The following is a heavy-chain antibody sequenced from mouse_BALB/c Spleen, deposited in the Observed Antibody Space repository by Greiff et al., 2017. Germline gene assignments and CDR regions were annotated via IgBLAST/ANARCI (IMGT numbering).Heavy chain of an antibody. CDR3: ARSRYYGSRSLFAY. Sequence: VQLQQSGAELARPGASVKLSCKASGYTFTSYWMQWVKQRPGQGLEWIGAIYPGDGDTRYTQKFKGKATLTADKSSSTAYMQLSSLASEDSAVYYCARSRYYGSRSLFAYWGQGTLVTVSA. D-gene: IGHD1-1*01. CDR1: GYTFTSYW. CDR2: IYPGDGDT. J-gene: IGHJ3*01. V-gene: IGHV1-87*01.